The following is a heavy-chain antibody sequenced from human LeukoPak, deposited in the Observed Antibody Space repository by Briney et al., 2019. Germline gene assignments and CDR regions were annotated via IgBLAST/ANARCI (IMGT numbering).Heavy chain of an antibody. V-gene: IGHV3-30*02. J-gene: IGHJ4*02. CDR1: HITFSSYG. Sequence: PGGSLRLSCAASHITFSSYGMHWVRQAPGKGLEWVAFIRYDGSNKYYADSVKGRFTISRDNSKNTLYLQMNSLRAEDTAVYYCAKGAQGYCSSTSCLNHDYWGQGTLVTVSS. D-gene: IGHD2-2*01. CDR3: AKGAQGYCSSTSCLNHDY. CDR2: IRYDGSNK.